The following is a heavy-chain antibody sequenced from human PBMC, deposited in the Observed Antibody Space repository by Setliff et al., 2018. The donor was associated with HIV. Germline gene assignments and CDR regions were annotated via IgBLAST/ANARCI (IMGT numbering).Heavy chain of an antibody. Sequence: LSLTCTVSGDSINSGFYYWSWIRQPAGRGLEWVGRTSTSGITNYNPSLKSRVTISVDTSKNQFSLRVRSVTAADTAVYYCARLGMTTVGIGDVFDIWGQGTMVTVSS. D-gene: IGHD4-17*01. CDR1: GDSINSGFYY. V-gene: IGHV4-61*02. CDR3: ARLGMTTVGIGDVFDI. CDR2: TSTSGIT. J-gene: IGHJ3*02.